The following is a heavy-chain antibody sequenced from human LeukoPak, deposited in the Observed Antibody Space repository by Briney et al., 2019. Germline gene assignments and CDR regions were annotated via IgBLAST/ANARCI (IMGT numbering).Heavy chain of an antibody. Sequence: GESLKISCAASGFTVSSHDMSWVRQAPGKGLEWVSVIYMGGNTFYADSVKGRFTISRDTSKNTLYLQMNSLRAEDTAVYYCARVGDEVAYTRGYLDYWGQGTLVTVSS. J-gene: IGHJ4*02. V-gene: IGHV3-53*05. CDR2: IYMGGNT. CDR3: ARVGDEVAYTRGYLDY. D-gene: IGHD3-16*01. CDR1: GFTVSSHD.